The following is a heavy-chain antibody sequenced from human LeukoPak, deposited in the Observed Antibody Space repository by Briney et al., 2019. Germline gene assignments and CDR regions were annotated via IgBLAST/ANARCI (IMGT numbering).Heavy chain of an antibody. D-gene: IGHD3-16*01. CDR3: ARGGGLDV. J-gene: IGHJ6*02. V-gene: IGHV3-7*03. Sequence: QPSQTLSLTCTVSGGSISSGDYYWSWIRQPPGKGLEWVASINHNGNVNYYVDSVKGRFTISRDNAKNSLYLQMSNLRAEDTAVYFCARGGGLDVWGQGATVTVSS. CDR2: INHNGNVN. CDR1: GGSISSGDYY.